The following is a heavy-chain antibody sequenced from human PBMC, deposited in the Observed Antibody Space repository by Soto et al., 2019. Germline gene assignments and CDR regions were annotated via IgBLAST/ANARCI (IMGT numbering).Heavy chain of an antibody. D-gene: IGHD1-26*01. CDR2: STHTGNT. CDR3: ARSGEHPLDY. CDR1: GHAFPHYV. Sequence: EASVKVSFKTSGHAFPHYVITWVLQAPGHGLEWMGFSTHTGNTNYAQNFQGRVVLTTDTSTSTAYMEVTSLRSDDTAVYYCARSGEHPLDYWGQGTPVTVSS. J-gene: IGHJ4*02. V-gene: IGHV1-18*01.